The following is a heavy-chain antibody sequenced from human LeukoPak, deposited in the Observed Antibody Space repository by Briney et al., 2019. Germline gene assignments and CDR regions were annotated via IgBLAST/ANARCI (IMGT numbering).Heavy chain of an antibody. J-gene: IGHJ4*02. D-gene: IGHD6-13*01. CDR3: ARVWGAAAGTSYFDY. Sequence: SETLSLTCTVSGGSISSYYWSWIRQPPGKGLEWIGYIYYSGSTNYNPSLKSRVTISVDTSKNQFSLKLSSVTAADTAVYYCARVWGAAAGTSYFDYWGQGTLVTVSS. CDR1: GGSISSYY. CDR2: IYYSGST. V-gene: IGHV4-59*01.